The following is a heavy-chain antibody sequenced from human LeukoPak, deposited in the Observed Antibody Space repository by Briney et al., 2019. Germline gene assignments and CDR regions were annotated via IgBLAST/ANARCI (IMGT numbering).Heavy chain of an antibody. CDR2: ISYDGSNK. J-gene: IGHJ4*02. Sequence: GRSLRLSCAASGFTFSSYAMHWVRQAPGKGLEWVAVISYDGSNKYYADSVKGRFTVSRDNAKNTLYLQVNNLRAEDTAVYYCARGPNSNWSGLDFWGQGTLLTVSS. CDR3: ARGPNSNWSGLDF. CDR1: GFTFSSYA. D-gene: IGHD6-6*01. V-gene: IGHV3-30-3*01.